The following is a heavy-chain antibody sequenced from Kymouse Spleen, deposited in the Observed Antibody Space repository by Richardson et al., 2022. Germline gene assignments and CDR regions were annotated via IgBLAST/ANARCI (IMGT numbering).Heavy chain of an antibody. CDR3: ARGEQWLPLDY. J-gene: IGHJ4*02. V-gene: IGHV3-33*01. Sequence: QVQLVESGGGVVQPGRSLRLSCAASGFTFSSYGMHWVRQAPGKGLEWVAVIWYDGSNKYYADSVKGRFTISRDNSKNTLYLQMNSLRAEDTAVYYCARGEQWLPLDYWGQGTLVTVSS. CDR1: GFTFSSYG. D-gene: IGHD6-19*01. CDR2: IWYDGSNK.